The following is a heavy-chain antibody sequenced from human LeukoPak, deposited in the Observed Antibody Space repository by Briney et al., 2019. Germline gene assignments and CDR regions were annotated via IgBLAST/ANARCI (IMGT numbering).Heavy chain of an antibody. J-gene: IGHJ4*02. CDR3: ARVRSVVVTAHNFDY. D-gene: IGHD2-21*02. V-gene: IGHV3-30-3*01. Sequence: TGGPLRLSCAASGFTFNSYAMHWVRQAPGKGLEWVAVISYDGGNEYYADSVKGRFTISRDNSKNTLYLQMNSLRAEDTAVYYCARVRSVVVTAHNFDYWGQGTLVTVSS. CDR1: GFTFNSYA. CDR2: ISYDGGNE.